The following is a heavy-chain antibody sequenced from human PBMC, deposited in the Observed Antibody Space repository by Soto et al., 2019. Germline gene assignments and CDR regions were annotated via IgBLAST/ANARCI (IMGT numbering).Heavy chain of an antibody. CDR3: ARYSAPYCDFYYNMDV. CDR1: GFTFSDYA. CDR2: ISGSGAST. J-gene: IGHJ6*03. Sequence: EVQLLESGGGLIQPGGSLRLSCAASGFTFSDYAMNWVRRAPGKGLEWVSAISGSGASTYYAASVKGRFTISRDNSKNTLYLRMNSLRAEDTAVYYCARYSAPYCDFYYNMDVWGIGTTVTVSS. D-gene: IGHD2-21*01. V-gene: IGHV3-23*01.